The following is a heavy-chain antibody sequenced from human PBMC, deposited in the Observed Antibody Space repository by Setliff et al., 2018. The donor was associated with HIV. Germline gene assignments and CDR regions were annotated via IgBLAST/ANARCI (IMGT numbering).Heavy chain of an antibody. D-gene: IGHD3-10*01. CDR1: GYAFTSQF. Sequence: ASVKVSCKASGYAFTSQFMHWARQAPGQGLEWMGRIIPILGIANYAQKFQGRVTITAGKSTSTAYMELSSLRSEDTAVYYCARGVRPSYGSGSYYWYFDLWGRGTLVTVSS. J-gene: IGHJ2*01. CDR2: IIPILGIA. CDR3: ARGVRPSYGSGSYYWYFDL. V-gene: IGHV1-69*04.